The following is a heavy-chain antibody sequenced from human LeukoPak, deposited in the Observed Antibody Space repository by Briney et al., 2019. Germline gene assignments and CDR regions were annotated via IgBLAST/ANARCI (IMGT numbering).Heavy chain of an antibody. J-gene: IGHJ4*02. CDR1: GFTFSSYA. CDR2: IWDDGSNE. Sequence: QPGRSLRLSCAASGFTFSSYAMHWVRQAPGKGLEWVAVIWDDGSNEYYADSVKGRFTIFRDNSKNTLYLQMNSLRAEDTAVYYCEPDCGGDCYPFDYWGQGTLVTVSS. V-gene: IGHV3-33*01. D-gene: IGHD2-21*02. CDR3: EPDCGGDCYPFDY.